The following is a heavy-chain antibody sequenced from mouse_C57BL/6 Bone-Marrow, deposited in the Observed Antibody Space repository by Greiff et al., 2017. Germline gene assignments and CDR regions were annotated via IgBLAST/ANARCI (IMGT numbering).Heavy chain of an antibody. D-gene: IGHD4-1*01. Sequence: EVKLQESGPELVKPGASVKIPCKASGYTFTDYNMDWVKQSHGKSLEWIGDINPNNGGTIYNQKFKGKATLTVDKSSSTAYMELRSLTSEDTAVYYCARWGGLGPRRDYFDYWGQGTTLTVSS. V-gene: IGHV1-18*01. CDR2: INPNNGGT. J-gene: IGHJ2*01. CDR1: GYTFTDYN. CDR3: ARWGGLGPRRDYFDY.